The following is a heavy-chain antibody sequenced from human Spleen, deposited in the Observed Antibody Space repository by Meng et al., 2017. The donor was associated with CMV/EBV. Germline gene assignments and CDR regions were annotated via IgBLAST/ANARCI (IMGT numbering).Heavy chain of an antibody. J-gene: IGHJ6*02. V-gene: IGHV4-59*12. CDR1: GGSISSYY. D-gene: IGHD2-2*03. CDR3: ARDEYGYCSSTSCPYPYYYYYGMDV. CDR2: IYYSGST. Sequence: SETLSLTCTVSGGSISSYYWSWIRQPPGKGLEWIGYIYYSGSTNYNPSLKSRVTISVDTSKNYFSLKLSSVTAADTAVSCCARDEYGYCSSTSCPYPYYYYYGMDVWGQGTTVTVSS.